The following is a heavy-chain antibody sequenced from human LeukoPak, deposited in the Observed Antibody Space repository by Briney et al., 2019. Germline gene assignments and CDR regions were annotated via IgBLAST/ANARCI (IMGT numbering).Heavy chain of an antibody. D-gene: IGHD3-22*01. Sequence: SETLSLTCTVSGGAISSYYWSWVRQPPGKGLEWMGYVAYSGGTYYNPSLNSRVTISVDTSKRKFSLKLTSVTAADTAVYFCARLYYYDSSFYQHPYFDSWGQGTLVTVSS. CDR2: VAYSGGT. J-gene: IGHJ4*02. CDR1: GGAISSYY. V-gene: IGHV4-59*01. CDR3: ARLYYYDSSFYQHPYFDS.